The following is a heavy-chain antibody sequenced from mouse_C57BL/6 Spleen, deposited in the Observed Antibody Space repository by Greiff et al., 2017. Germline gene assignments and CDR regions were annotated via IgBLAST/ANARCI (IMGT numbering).Heavy chain of an antibody. J-gene: IGHJ3*01. V-gene: IGHV7-3*01. CDR3: ARYNLDWFAY. CDR2: IRNKANGYTT. CDR1: GFSFTDYY. Sequence: EVMLVESGGGLVQPGGSLSLSCAASGFSFTDYYMSWVRQPPGKALEWLGFIRNKANGYTTEYSASVKGRFTISRDNSQSILYLQMNALRAEDSATYYCARYNLDWFAYWGQGTLVTVSA.